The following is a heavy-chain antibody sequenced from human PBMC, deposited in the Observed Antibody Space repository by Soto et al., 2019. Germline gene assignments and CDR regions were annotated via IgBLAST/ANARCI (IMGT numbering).Heavy chain of an antibody. CDR1: GFTFSSYA. Sequence: AGGSLRLSCAASGFTFSSYAMSWVRQAPGKGLEWVSAISVSGGSTYYADSVKGRFTISRDNSKNTLYLQMNSLRAEDTAVYYCAKGVYDSSGYYVGYNWFDPWGQGTLVTVSS. V-gene: IGHV3-23*01. CDR3: AKGVYDSSGYYVGYNWFDP. D-gene: IGHD3-22*01. CDR2: ISVSGGST. J-gene: IGHJ5*02.